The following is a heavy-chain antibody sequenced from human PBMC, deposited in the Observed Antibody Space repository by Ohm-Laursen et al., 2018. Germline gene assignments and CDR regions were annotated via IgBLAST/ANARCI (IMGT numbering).Heavy chain of an antibody. J-gene: IGHJ5*02. V-gene: IGHV1-18*04. CDR2: ISAYNGNT. CDR3: ARDHRIPIAWFDP. CDR1: GYTFVSYA. Sequence: ASVKVSCNASGYTFVSYAISWVRQAPGQGLEWMGGISAYNGNTNYAQKLQGRVTMTTDTSTSTAYMELRSLTSDDTAVYYCARDHRIPIAWFDPWGQGTLVTVSS.